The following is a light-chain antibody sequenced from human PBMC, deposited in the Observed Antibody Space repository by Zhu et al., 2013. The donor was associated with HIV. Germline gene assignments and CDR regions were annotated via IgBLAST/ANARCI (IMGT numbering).Light chain of an antibody. Sequence: AIQLTQSPSSLSASVGDRVTITCRASQGISSALAWYQQKPGKAPKLLIYDASSLESGVPSRFSGSGSGTDFTLTISSLQPEDFATYYCQQFNSYSYTFGPGDQAGDQT. CDR3: QQFNSYSYT. CDR1: QGISSA. J-gene: IGKJ2*01. CDR2: DAS. V-gene: IGKV1-13*02.